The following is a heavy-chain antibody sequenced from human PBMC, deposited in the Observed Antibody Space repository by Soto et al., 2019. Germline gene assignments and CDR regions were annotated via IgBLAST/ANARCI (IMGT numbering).Heavy chain of an antibody. CDR1: GGTFRNSA. D-gene: IGHD1-26*01. V-gene: IGHV1-69*12. CDR2: IMPIFRTP. Sequence: QVQLEQSGAEVKKPGSSVKVSCKASGGTFRNSAISWVRQAPGQGLEWLGGIMPIFRTPDDSQKFQGRVTVTADESTSTAYMELRGLRSDDPAVYIVARYIDGPQVGGNYYDIVHGWGQGTTVTASS. CDR3: ARYIDGPQVGGNYYDIVHG. J-gene: IGHJ6*02.